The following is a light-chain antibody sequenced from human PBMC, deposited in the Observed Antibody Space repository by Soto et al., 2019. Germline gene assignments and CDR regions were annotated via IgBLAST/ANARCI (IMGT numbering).Light chain of an antibody. Sequence: DIQMTQSPSSLSASGGDRVTITCRASQSISSYLNWYQQRPGKAPQLLIYAASSLQSGVPSRFSGSGSGTDFTLTISSLQPEDFATYYCQQSYSIPLTFGQGTKVEIK. V-gene: IGKV1-39*01. CDR1: QSISSY. J-gene: IGKJ1*01. CDR3: QQSYSIPLT. CDR2: AAS.